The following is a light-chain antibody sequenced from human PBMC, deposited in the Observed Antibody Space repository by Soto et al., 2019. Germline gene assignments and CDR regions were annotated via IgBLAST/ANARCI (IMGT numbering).Light chain of an antibody. CDR3: QQYNSYWT. CDR1: QSISSW. V-gene: IGKV1-5*01. Sequence: DIQMTQSPSTLSASVGDRVTITCRASQSISSWLAWYQQKPGKAPKLLIYDASRLESGVPSRFSGRGSGTEFTLTISSLQPGDFATYYCQQYNSYWTFGQGTKVDIK. J-gene: IGKJ1*01. CDR2: DAS.